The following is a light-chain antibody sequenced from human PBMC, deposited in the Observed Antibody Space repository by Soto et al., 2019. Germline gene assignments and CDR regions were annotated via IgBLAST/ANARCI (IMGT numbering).Light chain of an antibody. Sequence: EIVLTQSPATLSLSPGEEATLSCRASPGVAPSLAGYQQKPGQAPRLLIYDASNRATGIPARFSGSGSGTDFTLTITSLEPEDFAVYYCQQRSTWPLFGGGTKVEIE. V-gene: IGKV3-11*01. CDR1: PGVAPS. J-gene: IGKJ4*01. CDR2: DAS. CDR3: QQRSTWPL.